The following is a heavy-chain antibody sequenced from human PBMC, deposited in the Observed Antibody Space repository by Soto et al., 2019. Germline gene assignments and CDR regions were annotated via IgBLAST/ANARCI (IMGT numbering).Heavy chain of an antibody. CDR3: AKTFPRGSSSWFDY. CDR1: GFTFSSYG. J-gene: IGHJ4*02. D-gene: IGHD6-13*01. V-gene: IGHV3-30*18. Sequence: PGGSLRLSCAASGFTFSSYGMHWVRQAPGKGLEWVAVISYDGSNKYYADSVKGRFTISRDNSKNTLYLQMNSLRAEDTAVYYCAKTFPRGSSSWFDYWGQGTLVTVSS. CDR2: ISYDGSNK.